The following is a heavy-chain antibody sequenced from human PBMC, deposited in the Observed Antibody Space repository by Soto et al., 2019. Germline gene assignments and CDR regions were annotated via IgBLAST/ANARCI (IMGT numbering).Heavy chain of an antibody. Sequence: SGPTLVNPPQTLTLTCTFSGFSLSSRGVAVGWIRQPPGKALEWLALMYWNDDKRYSPSLKSRLTMTMDISKNRVVLSMTKMDPVDTATYYWAHSYGSGYYYEYFRHWGQGTLVTVSP. D-gene: IGHD3-22*01. CDR3: AHSYGSGYYYEYFRH. CDR2: MYWNDDK. CDR1: GFSLSSRGVA. V-gene: IGHV2-5*01. J-gene: IGHJ1*01.